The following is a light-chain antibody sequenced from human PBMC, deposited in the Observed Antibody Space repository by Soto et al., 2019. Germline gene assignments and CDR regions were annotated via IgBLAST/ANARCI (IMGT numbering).Light chain of an antibody. CDR1: SSDIGDYNF. V-gene: IGLV2-14*03. CDR3: SSYTGGNTPYV. Sequence: QSVLTQPASVSGSPGQSITISCTATSSDIGDYNFVSWYQQRPGRAPKLMIYDFTNRPSGISHRFSGSKSGNTASLTISGLRAEDEADYYCSSYTGGNTPYVFGLGNKLTVL. CDR2: DFT. J-gene: IGLJ1*01.